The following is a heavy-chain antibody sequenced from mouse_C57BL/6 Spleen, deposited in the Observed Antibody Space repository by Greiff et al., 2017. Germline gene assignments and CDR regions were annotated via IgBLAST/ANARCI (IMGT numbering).Heavy chain of an antibody. CDR3: ARDPPYDYGFHWYFDV. D-gene: IGHD2-4*01. V-gene: IGHV5-4*01. CDR2: ISDGGSYT. J-gene: IGHJ1*03. CDR1: GFTFSSYA. Sequence: EVKVVESGGGLVKPGGSLKLSCAASGFTFSSYAMSWVRQTPEKRLEWVATISDGGSYTYYPDNVKGRFTISRDNAKNNLYLQMSHLKSEDTAMYYCARDPPYDYGFHWYFDVWGTGTTVTVSS.